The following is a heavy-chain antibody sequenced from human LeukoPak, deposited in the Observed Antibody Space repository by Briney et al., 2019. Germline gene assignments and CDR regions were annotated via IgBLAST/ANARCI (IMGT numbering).Heavy chain of an antibody. D-gene: IGHD7-27*01. CDR3: AKEGGDWGEGYFDY. V-gene: IGHV3-11*01. J-gene: IGHJ4*02. CDR2: ISSSGGTI. Sequence: GGSLRLSCAASGFTFSDSYMSWIRQVPGKGLEWISYISSSGGTIYYADSVKGRFTISRDDAKNSLYLQMNSLRAEDTAVYYCAKEGGDWGEGYFDYWGQGTLVTVSS. CDR1: GFTFSDSY.